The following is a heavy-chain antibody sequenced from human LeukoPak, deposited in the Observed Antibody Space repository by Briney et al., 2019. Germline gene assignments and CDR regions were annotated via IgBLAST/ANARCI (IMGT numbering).Heavy chain of an antibody. CDR3: AKDSIGRELAYFDY. D-gene: IGHD1-26*01. V-gene: IGHV3-23*01. CDR2: ISGSGGST. J-gene: IGHJ4*02. CDR1: GFTFSSYA. Sequence: GGSLRLSCAVSGFTFSSYAMSWVRQAPGKGLEWVSVISGSGGSTYYADSVKGRFTISRDNSKNTLYLQMNSLRVEDTAVYYCAKDSIGRELAYFDYWGQGTLVTVSS.